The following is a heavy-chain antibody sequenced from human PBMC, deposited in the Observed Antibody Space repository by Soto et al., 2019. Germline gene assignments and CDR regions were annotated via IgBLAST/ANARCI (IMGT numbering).Heavy chain of an antibody. CDR2: IDPSDSYT. V-gene: IGHV5-10-1*01. CDR3: ASYCSGGSCYRGSYFDY. CDR1: GYNVNSYR. Sequence: GGALKSSLKGFGYNVNSYRINRVRPIARKSLEWMGRIDPSDSYTNYSPSFQGHVTISADKSISTAYLQWSSLKASDTAMYYCASYCSGGSCYRGSYFDYWGQGTPVTVSS. J-gene: IGHJ4*02. D-gene: IGHD2-15*01.